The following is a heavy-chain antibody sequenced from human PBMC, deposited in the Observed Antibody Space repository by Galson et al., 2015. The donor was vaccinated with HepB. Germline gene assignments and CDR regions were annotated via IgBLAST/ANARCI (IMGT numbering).Heavy chain of an antibody. Sequence: SETLSLTCTVSGGSISSSSYYWGWIRQPPGKGLEWIGSIYYSGSTYYNPSLESRVTISVDTSKNQFSLKMSSVTAADTAVYYCARGFYDSGGYSSPFDYWGQGALVIVSS. D-gene: IGHD3-22*01. CDR1: GGSISSSSYY. CDR3: ARGFYDSGGYSSPFDY. CDR2: IYYSGST. V-gene: IGHV4-39*07. J-gene: IGHJ4*02.